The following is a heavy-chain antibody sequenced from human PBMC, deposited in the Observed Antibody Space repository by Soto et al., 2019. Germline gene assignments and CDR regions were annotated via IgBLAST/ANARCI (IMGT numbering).Heavy chain of an antibody. CDR3: AKRAYPFYFDS. J-gene: IGHJ4*02. V-gene: IGHV3-23*01. CDR2: ISGGGGDT. D-gene: IGHD2-2*02. Sequence: EVQLWESGGGLVQPGGSLRLSFEASGFILSSNAVSWVRQAPGKGLGWVSTISGGGGDTSYADSVKGRFTISRDSSKNTLFLQMNSLRGEDTAIYYCAKRAYPFYFDSWGQGTLVTVSS. CDR1: GFILSSNA.